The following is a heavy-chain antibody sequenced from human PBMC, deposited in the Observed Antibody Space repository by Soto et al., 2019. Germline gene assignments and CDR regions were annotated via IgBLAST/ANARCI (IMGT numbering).Heavy chain of an antibody. D-gene: IGHD2-2*01. J-gene: IGHJ6*02. CDR2: ISAYNGNT. CDR1: GYTFTSYG. Sequence: QVQLLQSGAEVKKPGASVKVSCKASGYTFTSYGISWVRQAPGQGLEWMGWISAYNGNTNYAQKLQGRVTMTTDTSTSTAYIELRSLRADDTAVYYCARGCSSASCYEGLYYYYYYGMDVWGQGTTVTLSS. CDR3: ARGCSSASCYEGLYYYYYYGMDV. V-gene: IGHV1-18*01.